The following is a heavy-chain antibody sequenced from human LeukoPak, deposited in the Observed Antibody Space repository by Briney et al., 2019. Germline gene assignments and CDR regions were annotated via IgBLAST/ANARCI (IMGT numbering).Heavy chain of an antibody. CDR2: ISAYNGNT. V-gene: IGHV1-18*01. CDR1: GYTFTSYG. D-gene: IGHD2-2*01. J-gene: IGHJ3*02. Sequence: GASVKVSCKASGYTFTSYGISWVRQAPGQGLEWMGWISAYNGNTNYAQKLQGRVTMTTDTSTSTAYMELRSLRSDDTAVYYCAREGCSSTSCPTDAFDIWGQGTMVTVSS. CDR3: AREGCSSTSCPTDAFDI.